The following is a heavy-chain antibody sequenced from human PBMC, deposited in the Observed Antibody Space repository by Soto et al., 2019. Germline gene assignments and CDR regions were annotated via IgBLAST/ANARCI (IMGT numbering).Heavy chain of an antibody. D-gene: IGHD3-10*01. J-gene: IGHJ6*02. V-gene: IGHV5-10-1*01. CDR1: GYSFTSYW. CDR3: ARYQGSGSYPDHYYGMDV. CDR2: IDPSDSYT. Sequence: LVESLKISCKGSGYSFTSYWISWVRQMPGKGLEWMGRIDPSDSYTNYSPSFQGHVTISADKSISTAYLQWSSLKASDTAMYYCARYQGSGSYPDHYYGMDVCGQGTTVTVSS.